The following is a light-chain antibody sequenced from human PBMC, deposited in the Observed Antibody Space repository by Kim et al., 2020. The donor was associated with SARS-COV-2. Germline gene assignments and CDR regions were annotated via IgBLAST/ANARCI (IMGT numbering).Light chain of an antibody. J-gene: IGKJ4*01. V-gene: IGKV3-15*01. CDR3: QQYHYWPSLT. CDR1: QNIGSN. CDR2: GAS. Sequence: EIEMTQSPATLSVSPGERATLSCRASQNIGSNLAWYQHTPGQAPRLLIYGASIRATGIAARFSGSGSGTEFTLTISSLRSEDFALYYCQQYHYWPSLTCGGGTEVEIK.